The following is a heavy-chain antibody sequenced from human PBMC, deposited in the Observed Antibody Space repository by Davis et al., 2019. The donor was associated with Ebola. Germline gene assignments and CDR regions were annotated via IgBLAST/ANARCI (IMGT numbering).Heavy chain of an antibody. CDR1: GGTFSSYA. J-gene: IGHJ4*02. Sequence: SVKVSCKASGGTFSSYAISWVRQAPGQGLEWMGRIIPILGIANYAQKFQGRVTMTRDTSISTAYMELSSLRSEDTAMYYCARGLRYFDWLPWGQGTLVTVSS. CDR2: IIPILGIA. D-gene: IGHD3-9*01. V-gene: IGHV1-69*04. CDR3: ARGLRYFDWLP.